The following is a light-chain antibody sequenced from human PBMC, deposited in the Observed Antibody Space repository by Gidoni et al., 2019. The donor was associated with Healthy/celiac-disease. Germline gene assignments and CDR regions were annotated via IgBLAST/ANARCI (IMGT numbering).Light chain of an antibody. V-gene: IGKV3-15*01. CDR2: GAS. CDR1: QSVSSN. CDR3: QQYNNWPPVT. Sequence: EIVMTQSPATLSVSPGERATPSCRASQSVSSNLAWYQQKPGQAPRLLLYGASTRATGIPARFSGSGSGTEFTLTISSLQSEDFAVYYCQQYNNWPPVTFGQGTRLEIK. J-gene: IGKJ5*01.